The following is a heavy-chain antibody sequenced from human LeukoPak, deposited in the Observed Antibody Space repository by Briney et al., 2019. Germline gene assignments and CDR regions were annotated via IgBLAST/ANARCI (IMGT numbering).Heavy chain of an antibody. CDR3: ARTSGYSYGYLDY. J-gene: IGHJ4*02. CDR2: INHSGST. V-gene: IGHV4-34*01. D-gene: IGHD5-18*01. CDR1: GGSFSGYY. Sequence: SETLSLTCAVYGGSFSGYYWSWIRQPPGKGLEWIGEINHSGSTNYNPSLKGRVTISVDTSKNQFSLKLSSVTAADTAVYYCARTSGYSYGYLDYWGQGTLVTVSS.